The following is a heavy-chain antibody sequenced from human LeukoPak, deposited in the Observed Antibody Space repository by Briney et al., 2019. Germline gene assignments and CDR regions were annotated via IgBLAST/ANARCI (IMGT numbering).Heavy chain of an antibody. CDR1: GGSISNYY. CDR2: IHDSGST. J-gene: IGHJ4*02. V-gene: IGHV4-59*08. CDR3: ARLDAAAGRYLQFFY. D-gene: IGHD5-24*01. Sequence: PAETLSLTCTVSGGSISNYYWSWIRQSPEKGLEWIGYIHDSGSTNYNPSLKSRVTISVDTSKNQFSLKLSSVTAADTAVYYCARLDAAAGRYLQFFYWGQGTLVTVSS.